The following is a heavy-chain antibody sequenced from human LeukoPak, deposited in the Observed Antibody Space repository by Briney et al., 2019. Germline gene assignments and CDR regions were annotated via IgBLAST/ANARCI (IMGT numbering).Heavy chain of an antibody. V-gene: IGHV4-59*01. J-gene: IGHJ4*02. CDR1: GASISNYY. CDR2: IYYSGTT. D-gene: IGHD5-12*01. CDR3: ARAGGYSGYASN. Sequence: SETLSLTYTVSGASISNYYWSWIRQPPGKGLEWIGYIYYSGTTYYNPSLKSRVTISLDTSKNKFSLNLTSVNVADTAVYYCARAGGYSGYASNWGQGTLVTVSS.